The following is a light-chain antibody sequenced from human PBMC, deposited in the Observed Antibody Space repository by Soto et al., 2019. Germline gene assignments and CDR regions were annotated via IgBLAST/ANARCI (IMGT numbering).Light chain of an antibody. J-gene: IGKJ4*01. CDR1: QDIRNY. Sequence: DIQMTQSPSSLSASVGDRVTITCRTSQDIRNYLAWYQQKPGKVPKLLSYAASTLQSGFPSRFSGGGSGTDYSLPISSLQPEDVATYYCQKYNSATPTFGGGTKGEIQ. CDR3: QKYNSATPT. V-gene: IGKV1-27*01. CDR2: AAS.